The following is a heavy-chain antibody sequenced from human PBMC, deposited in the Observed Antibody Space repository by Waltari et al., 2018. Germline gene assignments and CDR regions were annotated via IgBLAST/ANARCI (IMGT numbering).Heavy chain of an antibody. CDR2: INHSGST. J-gene: IGHJ6*02. CDR3: AKGPHRNRLQLKSYYYGMDV. V-gene: IGHV4-34*01. Sequence: QVQLQQWGAGLLKPSETLSLTCAVYGGSFSGFSWTWIRQPPGKGLEWVGEINHSGSTNSNPSLKSRGTISGDTSKKQFSLKLSSVTAADTAVYYCAKGPHRNRLQLKSYYYGMDVWGQGTKV. D-gene: IGHD5-12*01. CDR1: GGSFSGFS.